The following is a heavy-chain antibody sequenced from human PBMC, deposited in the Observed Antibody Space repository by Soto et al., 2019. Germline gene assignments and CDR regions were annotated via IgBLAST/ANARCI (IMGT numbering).Heavy chain of an antibody. Sequence: SETLSLTCTVSGASISSYYWSWIRQFPGKGLEWIGYMYYRETTKYNPSLKSRVSISVDTSKNQVSLNLNSVTAADTAVYYCERMSYDSRGYYWFDPWGQGTLVTVYS. CDR3: ERMSYDSRGYYWFDP. V-gene: IGHV4-59*01. J-gene: IGHJ5*02. CDR1: GASISSYY. D-gene: IGHD3-22*01. CDR2: MYYRETT.